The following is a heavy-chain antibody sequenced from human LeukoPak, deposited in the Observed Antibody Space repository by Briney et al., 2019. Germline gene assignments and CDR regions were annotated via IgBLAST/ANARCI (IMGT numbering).Heavy chain of an antibody. V-gene: IGHV4-39*01. J-gene: IGHJ1*01. CDR1: GDSISSSSYY. D-gene: IGHD2-2*01. CDR3: ASYCSSSSCHGYFPH. CDR2: IYYSGST. Sequence: SETLSLTCTVSGDSISSSSYYWGWIRQPPGKGLEWIGSIYYSGSTYYNPSLKSRVTISVDTSKNQFSLKLRSVTAADTAVYYCASYCSSSSCHGYFPHWGQGALVTAS.